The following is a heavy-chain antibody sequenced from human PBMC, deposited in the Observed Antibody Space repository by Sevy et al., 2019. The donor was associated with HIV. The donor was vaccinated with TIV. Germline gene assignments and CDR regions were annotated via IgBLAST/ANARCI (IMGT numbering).Heavy chain of an antibody. CDR3: AKGFCSGGTCPRDYYYYGMDV. J-gene: IGHJ6*02. CDR1: EFTFSSYA. V-gene: IGHV3-23*01. Sequence: GGSLRLSCAASEFTFSSYAMSWVRQAPGKGLEWVSSISGSGRYTYYADSVEGRFTISRDNSKNTLYVQMNSLRAEDTAVYYCAKGFCSGGTCPRDYYYYGMDVWVQVTTVTVSS. D-gene: IGHD2-15*01. CDR2: ISGSGRYT.